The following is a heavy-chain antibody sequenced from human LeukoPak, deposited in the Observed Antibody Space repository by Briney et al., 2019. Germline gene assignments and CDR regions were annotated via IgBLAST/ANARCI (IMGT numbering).Heavy chain of an antibody. J-gene: IGHJ4*02. V-gene: IGHV5-51*01. Sequence: GGAPQIPCQGAGYRFTNWWIAWARQLPGKGLEGRGRIYPGGCDTRYSPSFQGQVTFSADKSINTAYLQWSSLKASNTAMYYCARGWLQFWYFDYWGQGTLVTVSS. CDR1: GYRFTNWW. CDR3: ARGWLQFWYFDY. D-gene: IGHD5-24*01. CDR2: IYPGGCDT.